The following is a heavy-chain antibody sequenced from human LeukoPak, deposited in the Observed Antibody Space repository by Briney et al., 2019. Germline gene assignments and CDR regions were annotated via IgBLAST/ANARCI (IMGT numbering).Heavy chain of an antibody. CDR2: ISAYNGNT. CDR1: GYTFTSYG. J-gene: IGHJ5*02. V-gene: IGHV1-18*01. Sequence: ASVKVSCKASGYTFTSYGISWVRQAPGQGLEWMGWISAYNGNTNYAQKLQGRVTMTTDTSTSTAYMELRSLRSDDTAVYYCARTCPPRYFDWLSVVFSWFDPWGQGTLVTVSS. D-gene: IGHD3-9*01. CDR3: ARTCPPRYFDWLSVVFSWFDP.